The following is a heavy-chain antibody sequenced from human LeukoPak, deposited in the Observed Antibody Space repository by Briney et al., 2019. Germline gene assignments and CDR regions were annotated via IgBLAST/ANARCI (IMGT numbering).Heavy chain of an antibody. V-gene: IGHV1-2*02. D-gene: IGHD1-14*01. CDR1: GYTLTELS. CDR2: INPNIGGT. CDR3: ARGQLTDDLDY. J-gene: IGHJ4*02. Sequence: GASVKVSCKVSGYTLTELSMHWVRQAPGQGLEWMGWINPNIGGTKYARKFQGRVTMTRDTSISTAYMELSRLRSDDTAVYYCARGQLTDDLDYWGQGTLVTVSS.